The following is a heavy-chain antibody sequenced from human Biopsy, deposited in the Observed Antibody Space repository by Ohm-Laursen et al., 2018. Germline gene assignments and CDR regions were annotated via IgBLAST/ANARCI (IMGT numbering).Heavy chain of an antibody. CDR3: ARVGVGAPSIDYFDS. CDR1: GDSINNYY. Sequence: GTLSLTCTVSGDSINNYYWSWIRQPAGQGLEWIGRIYTSGSPNYNLSLESRVTMSVDTSKNQFSLELSSVTAADTAVYYCARVGVGAPSIDYFDSWGQGALVTVSS. D-gene: IGHD1-26*01. V-gene: IGHV4-4*07. J-gene: IGHJ4*02. CDR2: IYTSGSP.